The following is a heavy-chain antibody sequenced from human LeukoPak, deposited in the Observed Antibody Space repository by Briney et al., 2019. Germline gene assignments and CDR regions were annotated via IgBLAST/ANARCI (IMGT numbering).Heavy chain of an antibody. CDR2: IWCEGSNK. V-gene: IGHV3-33*01. D-gene: IGHD6-13*01. CDR3: ARGRRSSSWYIVFWFDP. Sequence: GGSLRLSCAASGFTFSSYGMHWARQAPGKGLEWLAVIWCEGSNKYYADSVKGRLTISRDNSKNTLYLQMRSLRAEDTAVYYCARGRRSSSWYIVFWFDPWGQGTLVTVSS. CDR1: GFTFSSYG. J-gene: IGHJ5*02.